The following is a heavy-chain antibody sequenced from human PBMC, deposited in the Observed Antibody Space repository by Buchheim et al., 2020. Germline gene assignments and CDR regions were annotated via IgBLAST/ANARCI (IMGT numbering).Heavy chain of an antibody. CDR2: IYYSGST. Sequence: QLQLQESGPGLVKPSETLSLTCTVSGGSISSSSYYWGWIRQPPGKGLEWIGSIYYSGSTYYNPSLKSRVTISVDPSTNQFSLKLSSVTAADTAVYYCARQRIVGATRPHFDYWGQGTL. D-gene: IGHD1-26*01. J-gene: IGHJ4*02. V-gene: IGHV4-39*01. CDR1: GGSISSSSYY. CDR3: ARQRIVGATRPHFDY.